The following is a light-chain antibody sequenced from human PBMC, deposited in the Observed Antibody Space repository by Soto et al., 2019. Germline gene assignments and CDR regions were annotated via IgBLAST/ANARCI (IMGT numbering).Light chain of an antibody. CDR3: QQYNSYLWT. CDR2: DAS. J-gene: IGKJ1*01. V-gene: IGKV1-5*01. CDR1: QSISSW. Sequence: DIQMTQSASTLPASVGDRVTITCRASQSISSWLAWYQQKPGKAPKLLIYDASSLESGVPSRFSGSGSGTEFTLTISSRQPDDFATYYCQQYNSYLWTFGQGTKVDIK.